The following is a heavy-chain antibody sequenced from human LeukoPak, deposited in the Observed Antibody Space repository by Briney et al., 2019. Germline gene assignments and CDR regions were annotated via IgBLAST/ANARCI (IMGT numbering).Heavy chain of an antibody. J-gene: IGHJ4*02. CDR2: IDYSGST. D-gene: IGHD4-17*01. Sequence: PSETLSLTCTVSGGSISTYYWSWIRQPPGKGLEWIGYIDYSGSTNYNPSLKSRVSISVDTSKNQFSLKQSSVTAADTAVYYCARHYYSDPFDYWGQGTLVTVSS. CDR3: ARHYYSDPFDY. CDR1: GGSISTYY. V-gene: IGHV4-59*01.